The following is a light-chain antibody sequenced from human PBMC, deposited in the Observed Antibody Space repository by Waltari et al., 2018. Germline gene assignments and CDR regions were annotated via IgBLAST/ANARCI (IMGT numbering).Light chain of an antibody. V-gene: IGLV2-8*01. Sequence: QSALTQPPSASGSPGQSVTISCTGTSSDVGGYNDVSWYQQHPGKAPKVMIYEVSKRPSGVPDRFSGSKSGNTASLTVSGLQTEDEADYYCSSYAGSNIVFGTGTKVTVL. CDR2: EVS. CDR1: SSDVGGYND. CDR3: SSYAGSNIV. J-gene: IGLJ1*01.